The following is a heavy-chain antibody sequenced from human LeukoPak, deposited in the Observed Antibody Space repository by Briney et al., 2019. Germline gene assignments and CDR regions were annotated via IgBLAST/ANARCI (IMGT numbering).Heavy chain of an antibody. CDR1: GFTFSSYD. Sequence: GGSLRLSCAASGFTFSSYDMHWDRQATGKGLEWVSAIGTAGDTYYPGSVKGRFTISRENAKNSLYLQMNSLRAGDTAVYYCARDCSSTSCAGAFDIWGQGTMVTVSS. CDR2: IGTAGDT. CDR3: ARDCSSTSCAGAFDI. D-gene: IGHD2-2*01. V-gene: IGHV3-13*01. J-gene: IGHJ3*02.